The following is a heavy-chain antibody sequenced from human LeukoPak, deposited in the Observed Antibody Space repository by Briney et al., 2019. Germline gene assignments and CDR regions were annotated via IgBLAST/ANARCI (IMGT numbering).Heavy chain of an antibody. J-gene: IGHJ4*02. CDR1: GFTFNNFA. V-gene: IGHV3-23*01. CDR3: AKDRYDSGGYYSYYFDC. Sequence: GGSLRLSCAASGFTFNNFAVNWVRQAPGKGLEWVSSISGSGDSTYYADSVKGRFTISRDNSKNTLFLQMNSLRAGDTAVYYCAKDRYDSGGYYSYYFDCWGQGTLVTVSS. CDR2: ISGSGDST. D-gene: IGHD3-22*01.